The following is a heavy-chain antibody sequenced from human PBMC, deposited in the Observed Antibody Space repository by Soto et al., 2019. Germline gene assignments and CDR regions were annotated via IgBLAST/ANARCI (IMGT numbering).Heavy chain of an antibody. J-gene: IGHJ5*02. D-gene: IGHD2-2*01. CDR3: AREEVVVPAATRHWFDP. V-gene: IGHV1-3*01. CDR1: GYTFTSYA. Sequence: ASVKVSCKASGYTFTSYAMHWVRQAPGQRLEWMGWINAGNGNTKYSQKFQGRVTITRDTSASTAYMELSSLRSEDTAVYYCAREEVVVPAATRHWFDPWGQGTLVTSPQ. CDR2: INAGNGNT.